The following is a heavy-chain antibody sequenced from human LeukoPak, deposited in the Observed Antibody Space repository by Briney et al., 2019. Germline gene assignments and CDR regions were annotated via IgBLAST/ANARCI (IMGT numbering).Heavy chain of an antibody. CDR2: INPKSAT. D-gene: IGHD1-26*01. J-gene: IGHJ4*02. CDR3: SRGEVDGPDFDY. V-gene: IGHV1-2*02. CDR1: GYIFTDYY. Sequence: ASVKVSCKASGYIFTDYYMHWVRQAPGQGLEWMGWINPKSATNYAQKFQGRVTMTRDTSISTAYMELSRLTSDDMAVYYCSRGEVDGPDFDYWGQGTLVTVSS.